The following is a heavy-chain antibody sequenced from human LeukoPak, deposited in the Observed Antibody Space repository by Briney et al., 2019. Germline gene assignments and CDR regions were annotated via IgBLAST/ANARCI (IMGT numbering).Heavy chain of an antibody. V-gene: IGHV3-74*01. CDR2: IKFDESRT. J-gene: IGHJ4*02. CDR3: ARREPQGCSGTSCFAGPVGH. Sequence: GGSLRLSCAASGFTFSSYWMHWVRQAPGKGLVWASRIKFDESRTNYADSVKGRFTISRDNAKNTLYLQVNSLGAEDTAVYYCARREPQGCSGTSCFAGPVGHWGQGTLVTVSS. CDR1: GFTFSSYW. D-gene: IGHD2-2*01.